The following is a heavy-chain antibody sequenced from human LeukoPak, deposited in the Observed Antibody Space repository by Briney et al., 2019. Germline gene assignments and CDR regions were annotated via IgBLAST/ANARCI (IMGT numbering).Heavy chain of an antibody. Sequence: SETLSLTCXVYGGSFSGYYWSGIRRPPGKGVERNGGNNHSGRSNYEPTLKSRVTITEDTSKTHFSLKLSSVTAADTAVYYYARTSMVVTGDAFDIWGQGTMVTVSS. CDR3: ARTSMVVTGDAFDI. J-gene: IGHJ3*02. D-gene: IGHD4/OR15-4a*01. CDR1: GGSFSGYY. V-gene: IGHV4-34*01. CDR2: NNHSGRS.